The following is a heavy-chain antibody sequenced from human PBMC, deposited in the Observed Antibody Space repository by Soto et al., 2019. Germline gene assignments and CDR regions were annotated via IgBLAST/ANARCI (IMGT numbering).Heavy chain of an antibody. V-gene: IGHV3-30*18. J-gene: IGHJ4*01. CDR2: ISHDGSDK. CDR1: GFPFGDFG. CDR3: AKSPDRFCSSANCYSYYFDY. D-gene: IGHD2-2*02. Sequence: AGGSLRLSCAASGFPFGDFGMHWLRQAPGKGLEWVAVISHDGSDKFYADSVKARFTISRDNSKNTLYLQMTGLRAEDTAVYYCAKSPDRFCSSANCYSYYFDYWSQGTLVTVSS.